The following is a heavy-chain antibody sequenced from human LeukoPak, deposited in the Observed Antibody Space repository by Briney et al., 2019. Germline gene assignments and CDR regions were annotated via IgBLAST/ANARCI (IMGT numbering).Heavy chain of an antibody. D-gene: IGHD6-19*01. Sequence: SETLSLTCTVYGGSFSGYYWSWIRQPPGKGLEWIGEINHSGSTNYNPSLKSRVTISVDTSKNQFSLKLSSVTAADTAVYYCARGLGYSSGWYDSHYYYYMDVWGKGTTVTVSS. CDR2: INHSGST. V-gene: IGHV4-34*01. CDR3: ARGLGYSSGWYDSHYYYYMDV. CDR1: GGSFSGYY. J-gene: IGHJ6*03.